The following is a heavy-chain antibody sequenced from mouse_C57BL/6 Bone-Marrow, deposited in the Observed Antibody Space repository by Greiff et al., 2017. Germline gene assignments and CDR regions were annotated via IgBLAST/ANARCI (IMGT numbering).Heavy chain of an antibody. Sequence: VQLQQSGPELVKPGASVKISCTASGYSFTDYNMNWVKQSNGKSLEWIGVINPNNGTTSYNQKFKGKATLSVDQSSSPAYMQLNSLSSDDSSVYYCAMITPYYFDYWGQGTTLTVAS. V-gene: IGHV1-39*01. CDR1: GYSFTDYN. D-gene: IGHD2-4*01. CDR2: INPNNGTT. CDR3: AMITPYYFDY. J-gene: IGHJ2*01.